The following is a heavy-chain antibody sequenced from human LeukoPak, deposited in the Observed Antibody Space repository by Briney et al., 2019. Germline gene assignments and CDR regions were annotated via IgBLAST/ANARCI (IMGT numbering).Heavy chain of an antibody. CDR3: ARDTAVTTEIGPYYFDY. CDR1: GYTFTSYY. J-gene: IGHJ4*02. Sequence: ASVKLSCKASGYTFTSYYMHWVRQAPGQGLEWMGIINPSGGSTSYAQKFQGRVTMTRDTSTSTVYMELSSLRSEDTAVYYCARDTAVTTEIGPYYFDYWGQGTLVTVSS. D-gene: IGHD4-17*01. V-gene: IGHV1-46*01. CDR2: INPSGGST.